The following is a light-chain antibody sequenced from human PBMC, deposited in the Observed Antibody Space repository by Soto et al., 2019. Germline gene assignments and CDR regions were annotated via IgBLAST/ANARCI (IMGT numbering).Light chain of an antibody. CDR2: DDS. V-gene: IGLV3-21*02. Sequence: SYELTHPPSVSVAPGQTARVTCGGANIARKGVHWYRQTPGQAPVMVLYDDSARPSGIPERFSGSNSGNTATLTISNIEAGDEADYYCQVWDYTSEQTYVFGSGTKVTV. J-gene: IGLJ1*01. CDR3: QVWDYTSEQTYV. CDR1: NIARKG.